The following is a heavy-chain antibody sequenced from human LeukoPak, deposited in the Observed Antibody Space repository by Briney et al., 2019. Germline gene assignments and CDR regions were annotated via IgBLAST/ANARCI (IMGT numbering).Heavy chain of an antibody. CDR3: ARIRIVVMVAADGGRGSWFDP. CDR2: IYHSGST. CDR1: GYSISSGYY. D-gene: IGHD2-15*01. Sequence: SETLSLTCAVSGYSISSGYYWGWIRQPPGKGLEWIGSIYHSGSTYYNPSLKSRVTISVDTSKNQFSLKLSSVTAADTAVYYCARIRIVVMVAADGGRGSWFDPWGQGTLVTVSS. V-gene: IGHV4-38-2*01. J-gene: IGHJ5*02.